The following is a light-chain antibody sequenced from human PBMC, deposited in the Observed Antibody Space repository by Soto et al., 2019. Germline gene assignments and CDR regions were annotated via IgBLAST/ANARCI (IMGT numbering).Light chain of an antibody. CDR1: QSLSSY. Sequence: IVMTQSPATLSFSPGGRATXSCRASQSLSSYRAGYQHQPGQAPRLLXYYASNRAHGSPARFSGSGSVTDFTRTISSLEPEDFAVYYGQQRSNWPLTFGGGTKVDIK. V-gene: IGKV3-11*01. J-gene: IGKJ4*02. CDR3: QQRSNWPLT. CDR2: YAS.